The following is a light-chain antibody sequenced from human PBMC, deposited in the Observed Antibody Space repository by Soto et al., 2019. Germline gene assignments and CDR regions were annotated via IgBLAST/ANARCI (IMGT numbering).Light chain of an antibody. CDR1: SSNIGSTY. CDR3: ASWDATLSCWV. CDR2: SDV. Sequence: QSVLTQPPSASGTPGQGLIISCSGSSSNIGSTYVYWYRLLPGTAPKLVMLSDVTRPPGVPDRFSGSTSGTSASLAISGLRPESEADSFCASWDATLSCWVFGGGTKVTVL. V-gene: IGLV1-47*02. J-gene: IGLJ3*02.